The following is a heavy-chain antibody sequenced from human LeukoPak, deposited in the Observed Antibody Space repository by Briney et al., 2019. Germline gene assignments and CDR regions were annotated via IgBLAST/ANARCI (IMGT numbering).Heavy chain of an antibody. CDR1: GFTFSSYA. V-gene: IGHV3-30*04. Sequence: GGCLRLSCAASGFTFSSYAMHWVRQAPGKGLEWVAVISYDGSNKYYADSVKGRFTISRDNSKNTLYLQMNSLRAEDTAVYYCAREGYSSSPGFYWYFDLWGRGTLVTVSS. CDR3: AREGYSSSPGFYWYFDL. J-gene: IGHJ2*01. D-gene: IGHD6-6*01. CDR2: ISYDGSNK.